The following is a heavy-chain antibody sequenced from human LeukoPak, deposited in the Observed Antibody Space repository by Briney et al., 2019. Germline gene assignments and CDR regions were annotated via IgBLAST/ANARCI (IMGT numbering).Heavy chain of an antibody. D-gene: IGHD3-3*01. Sequence: GSLSLSCAASGFTVSSNYMSWVRQAPGKGLEWVSVIYSGGSTYYADSVKGRFTISRDNSKNTLYLQMNSLRADDMAVYYCARVGYDFWSGYYPGYYYYMDVWGKGTTVTVSS. CDR2: IYSGGST. J-gene: IGHJ6*03. CDR1: GFTVSSNY. CDR3: ARVGYDFWSGYYPGYYYYMDV. V-gene: IGHV3-66*02.